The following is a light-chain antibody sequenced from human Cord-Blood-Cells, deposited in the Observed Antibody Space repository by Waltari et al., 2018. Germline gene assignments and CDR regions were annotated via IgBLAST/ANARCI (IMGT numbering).Light chain of an antibody. CDR2: AVS. J-gene: IGLJ3*02. V-gene: IGLV2-14*02. CDR3: SSYTSSSTWV. CDR1: SSDVGSFNY. Sequence: QSALTQPASVSGSPGQSITIACTGTSSDVGSFNYVSWYQQHPGKAPKLMIYAVSKRPSGVSNRFSGSKSGNTASLTISGLQAEDEADYYCSSYTSSSTWVFGGGTKLTVL.